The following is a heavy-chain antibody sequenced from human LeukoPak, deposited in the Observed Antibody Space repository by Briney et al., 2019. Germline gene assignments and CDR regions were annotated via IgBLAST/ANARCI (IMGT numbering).Heavy chain of an antibody. Sequence: PGGSLRLSCAASGFTFSSFWMHWVRQAPGKGLVWVSRIKSDGTTTTDADFVKGRFTISRDNSKNTLYLQMNSLRAEDTAVYYCARDKLLWFMGSGFDYWGQGTLVTVSS. CDR2: IKSDGTTT. D-gene: IGHD3-10*01. CDR3: ARDKLLWFMGSGFDY. J-gene: IGHJ4*02. CDR1: GFTFSSFW. V-gene: IGHV3-74*01.